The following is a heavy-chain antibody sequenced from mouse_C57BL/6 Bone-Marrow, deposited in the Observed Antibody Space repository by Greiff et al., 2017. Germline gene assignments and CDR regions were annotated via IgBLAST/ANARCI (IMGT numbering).Heavy chain of an antibody. J-gene: IGHJ1*03. D-gene: IGHD2-5*01. CDR2: IYPGSGST. CDR1: GYTFTSYW. Sequence: VQLQQPGAELVKPGASVKMSCKASGYTFTSYWLTWVKQRPGQGLEWIGEIYPGSGSTNYNEKFKSKATLTVDTSSSTAYMQLSSLTSEDSAVYYCARPYYSNYWYFDVWGTGTTGTVSS. CDR3: ARPYYSNYWYFDV. V-gene: IGHV1-55*01.